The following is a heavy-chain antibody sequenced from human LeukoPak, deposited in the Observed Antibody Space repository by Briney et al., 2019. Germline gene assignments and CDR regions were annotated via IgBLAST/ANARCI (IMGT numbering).Heavy chain of an antibody. CDR3: ARDTRPLYYYDSSGYYY. V-gene: IGHV1-18*01. J-gene: IGHJ4*02. CDR1: GYTFTSYG. D-gene: IGHD3-22*01. CDR2: ISAYNGNT. Sequence: ASVKVSCKASGYTFTSYGISWVRQAPGQGLEWMGWISAYNGNTNYAQKLQGRVTITRDTSASTAYMELSSLRSEDTAVYYCARDTRPLYYYDSSGYYYWGQGTLVTVSS.